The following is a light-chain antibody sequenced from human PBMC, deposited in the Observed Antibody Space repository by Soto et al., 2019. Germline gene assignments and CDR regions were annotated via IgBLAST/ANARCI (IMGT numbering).Light chain of an antibody. Sequence: AIQMAQFPSSLTASVRDRVTITCRASQGIGSALGWYQQKPGSPPKVLIYGASNLQSGVPPRFGGSGSGPDCTLSSSSLQTEDFATYSCRQLNNYPGTFGQGTRLEIK. J-gene: IGKJ5*01. CDR3: RQLNNYPGT. CDR2: GAS. V-gene: IGKV1D-13*01. CDR1: QGIGSA.